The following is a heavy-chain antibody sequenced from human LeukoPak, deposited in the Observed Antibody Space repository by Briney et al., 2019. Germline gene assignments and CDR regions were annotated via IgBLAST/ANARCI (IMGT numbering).Heavy chain of an antibody. CDR3: ARANDIVVANWFDP. J-gene: IGHJ5*02. CDR1: GYTFTGYY. Sequence: ASVKVSCKASGYTFTGYYMHWVRQAPGQGLEWMGWINPNSGGTDYAQTFQGRVTMTRDTSISTAYMELSRLRSDDTAVYYCARANDIVVANWFDPWGQGTLVTVSS. D-gene: IGHD2-15*01. V-gene: IGHV1-2*02. CDR2: INPNSGGT.